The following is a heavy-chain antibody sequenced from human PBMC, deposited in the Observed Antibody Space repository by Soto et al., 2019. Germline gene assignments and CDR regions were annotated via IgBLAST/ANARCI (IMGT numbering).Heavy chain of an antibody. CDR2: IYYSGST. V-gene: IGHV4-30-4*01. CDR1: GGSISSGDYY. CDR3: ARGGRLPHPSYFDY. Sequence: SETLSLTCTVSGGSISSGDYYWSWIRQPPGKGLEWIGYIYYSGSTYYNPSLESRVTISVDTSKNQFSLKLSSVTAADTAVYYCARGGRLPHPSYFDYWGQGTLVTVSS. J-gene: IGHJ4*02. D-gene: IGHD3-16*01.